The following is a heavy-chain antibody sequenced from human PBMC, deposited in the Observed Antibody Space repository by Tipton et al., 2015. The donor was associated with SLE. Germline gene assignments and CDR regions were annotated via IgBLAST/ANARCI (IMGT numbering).Heavy chain of an antibody. CDR3: ARSPYDSSGYYSYNWFDP. V-gene: IGHV4-39*07. J-gene: IGHJ5*02. CDR1: GGSISSSSYY. D-gene: IGHD3-22*01. CDR2: IYYSGST. Sequence: TLSLTCTVSGGSISSSSYYWGWIRQPPGKGLEWIGSIYYSGSTYYNPSLKSRVTISVDTSKNQFSLKLSSVTAADTAVYYCARSPYDSSGYYSYNWFDPWGQGTLVTVSS.